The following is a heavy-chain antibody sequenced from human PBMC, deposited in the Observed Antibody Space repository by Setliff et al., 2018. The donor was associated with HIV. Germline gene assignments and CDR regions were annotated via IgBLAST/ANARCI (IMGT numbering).Heavy chain of an antibody. V-gene: IGHV3-23*01. CDR1: GFTFEDYG. J-gene: IGHJ4*02. D-gene: IGHD5-18*01. Sequence: PGGSLRLSCAVSGFTFEDYGMSWVRQAPGKGLEWVSAISGSGGSTYYADSVKGRFTISRDNSQNTLYLQMNSLRADDTAIYYCAKGFRPVDTALVSGPTYWGQGIRVTVSS. CDR2: ISGSGGST. CDR3: AKGFRPVDTALVSGPTY.